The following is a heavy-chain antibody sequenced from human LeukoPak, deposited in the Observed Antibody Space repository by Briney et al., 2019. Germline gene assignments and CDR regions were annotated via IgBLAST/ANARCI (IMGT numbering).Heavy chain of an antibody. CDR3: ARTYYDFWSGYPGEFYYYMDV. Sequence: ASVKVSCKASGYTFTGYYMHWVRQAPGQGLERMGWINPNSGGTNYAQKFQGRVTMTRDTSISTAYMELSRLRSDDTAVYYCARTYYDFWSGYPGEFYYYMDVWGKGTTVTVSS. J-gene: IGHJ6*03. CDR2: INPNSGGT. V-gene: IGHV1-2*02. CDR1: GYTFTGYY. D-gene: IGHD3-3*01.